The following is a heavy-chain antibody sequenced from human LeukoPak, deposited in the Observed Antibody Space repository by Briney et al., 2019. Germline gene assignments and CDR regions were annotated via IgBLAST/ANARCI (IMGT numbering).Heavy chain of an antibody. Sequence: PSETLSLTCTVSGGSIGSYYWSWIRQPPGKGLEWIGYIYYSGSTNYNPSLKSRVTISVDTSKNQFSLKLSSVTAADTAVYYCARHRSYYDFWSGYSYYYYYYMDVWGKGTTVTVSS. J-gene: IGHJ6*03. V-gene: IGHV4-59*08. CDR3: ARHRSYYDFWSGYSYYYYYYMDV. CDR1: GGSIGSYY. D-gene: IGHD3-3*01. CDR2: IYYSGST.